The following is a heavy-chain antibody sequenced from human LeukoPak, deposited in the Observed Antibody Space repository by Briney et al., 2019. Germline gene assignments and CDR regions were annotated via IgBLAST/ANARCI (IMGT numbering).Heavy chain of an antibody. CDR1: GFTFSSYG. D-gene: IGHD2-8*01. CDR3: AKDRCSNGIGCYYYYMDV. V-gene: IGHV3-30*02. Sequence: GGSLRLSCAASGFTFSSYGMHWVRQAPGKGLEWVAYIQKDGSNEQYADAVKGRFRISRDSSKNTLYLQMNSLRAEDTAVYYCAKDRCSNGIGCYYYYMDVWGKGTTVTISS. J-gene: IGHJ6*03. CDR2: IQKDGSNE.